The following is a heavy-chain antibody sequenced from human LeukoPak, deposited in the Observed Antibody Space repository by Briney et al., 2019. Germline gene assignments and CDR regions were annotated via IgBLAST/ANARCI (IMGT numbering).Heavy chain of an antibody. CDR3: ARASSSWYWFDP. CDR1: GGSFSGYY. Sequence: SETLSPTCAVYGGSFSGYYWSWIRQPPGKGLEWIGEINHSGSTNYNPSLKSRVTISVDTSKNQFSLKLSSVTAADTAVYYCARASSSWYWFDPWGQGTLVTVSS. V-gene: IGHV4-34*01. J-gene: IGHJ5*02. D-gene: IGHD6-13*01. CDR2: INHSGST.